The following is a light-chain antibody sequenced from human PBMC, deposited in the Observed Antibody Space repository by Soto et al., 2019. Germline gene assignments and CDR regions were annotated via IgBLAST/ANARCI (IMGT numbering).Light chain of an antibody. CDR3: SSYTSTNTLV. Sequence: QSALTQPASVSGSPGQSITISCTGTRSDVGGYNFVSWYQQHPGKVPKLLIYDVTHRPSGVSNRFSASKSANTASLTISGLQAEDEADYYCSSYTSTNTLVFGVGTTVTVL. J-gene: IGLJ2*01. CDR1: RSDVGGYNF. V-gene: IGLV2-14*01. CDR2: DVT.